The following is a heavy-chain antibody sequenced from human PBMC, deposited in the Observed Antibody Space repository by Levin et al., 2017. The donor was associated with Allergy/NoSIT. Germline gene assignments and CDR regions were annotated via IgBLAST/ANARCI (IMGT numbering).Heavy chain of an antibody. CDR2: IYYSGST. V-gene: IGHV4-39*01. CDR3: ASERSDIAAAVDY. Sequence: SETLSLTCTVSGGSISSSSYYWGWIRQPPGTGLEWIGSIYYSGSTYYNPSLKSRVTISVDTSKNQFSLKLSSVTAADTAVYYCASERSDIAAAVDYWGQGTLVTVSS. J-gene: IGHJ4*02. D-gene: IGHD6-13*01. CDR1: GGSISSSSYY.